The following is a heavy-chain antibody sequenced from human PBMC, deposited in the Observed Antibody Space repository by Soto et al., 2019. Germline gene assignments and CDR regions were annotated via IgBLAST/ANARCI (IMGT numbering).Heavy chain of an antibody. Sequence: GGSLRLSCAASGFTFSSYWMSWVRQAPGKGLEWVANIKQDGSEKYYVDSVKGRFTISRDNAKNSLYLQMNSLRAEDTAVYYCARASQWLPLDYFDYWGQGTLVTVSS. J-gene: IGHJ4*02. V-gene: IGHV3-7*01. CDR2: IKQDGSEK. CDR1: GFTFSSYW. CDR3: ARASQWLPLDYFDY. D-gene: IGHD6-19*01.